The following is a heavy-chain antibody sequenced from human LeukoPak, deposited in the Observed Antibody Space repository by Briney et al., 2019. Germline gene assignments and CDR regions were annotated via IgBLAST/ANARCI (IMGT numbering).Heavy chain of an antibody. CDR1: GGFISSSSYY. CDR3: ARHRTRLNWFDP. D-gene: IGHD1-1*01. V-gene: IGHV4-39*01. J-gene: IGHJ5*02. CDR2: VYYSAST. Sequence: PSETLSLTCTVSGGFISSSSYYWGWIRQPPGKGLEWIGNVYYSASTYYHPSLKSRVTIFVDTSKNQFSLKLRSGTAADTAVYYCARHRTRLNWFDPWGQGTLVTVSS.